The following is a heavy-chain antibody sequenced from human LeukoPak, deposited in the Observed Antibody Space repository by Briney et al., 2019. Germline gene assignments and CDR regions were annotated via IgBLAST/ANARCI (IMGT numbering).Heavy chain of an antibody. V-gene: IGHV3-30-3*01. J-gene: IGHJ4*02. Sequence: GGSLRLSCAASGFTFSSYAMHWVRQAPGKGLEWVAVISYDGSNKYYADSVKGRFTISRDNSKNTLYLQMNSLRAEDTAVYYCARGLPPYCSSTSCYSGGLEDWGQGTLVTVSS. D-gene: IGHD2-2*01. CDR1: GFTFSSYA. CDR3: ARGLPPYCSSTSCYSGGLED. CDR2: ISYDGSNK.